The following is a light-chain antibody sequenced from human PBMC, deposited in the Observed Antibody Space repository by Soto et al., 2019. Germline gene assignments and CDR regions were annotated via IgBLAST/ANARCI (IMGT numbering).Light chain of an antibody. CDR2: KAS. CDR3: QHYNSYSEA. J-gene: IGKJ1*01. Sequence: IQMALFSSPRCGSLVKRVSVTCXASQTISSWLAWYQQKPGKAPKLLIYKASTLKSGVPSRFSGSGSGTEFTLTISSLQPDDFATYYCQHYNSYSEAFGQGTKVDIK. CDR1: QTISSW. V-gene: IGKV1-5*03.